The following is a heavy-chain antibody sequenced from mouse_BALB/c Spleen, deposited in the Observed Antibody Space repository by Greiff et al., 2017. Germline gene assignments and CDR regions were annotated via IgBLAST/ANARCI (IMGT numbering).Heavy chain of an antibody. V-gene: IGHV3-8*02. CDR1: GDSITSGY. CDR3: ARLGYGYDEGYYFDY. Sequence: EVKLEESGPSLVKPSQTLSLTCSVTGDSITSGYWNWIRKFPGNKLEYMGYISYSGSTYYNPSLNSRISIDRDTYKSQYYLQLNSVATEDTATYYCARLGYGYDEGYYFDYWGQGTTLTVST. J-gene: IGHJ2*01. CDR2: ISYSGST. D-gene: IGHD2-2*01.